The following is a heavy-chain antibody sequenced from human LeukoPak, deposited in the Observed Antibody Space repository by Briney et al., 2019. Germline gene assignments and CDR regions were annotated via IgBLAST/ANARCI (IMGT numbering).Heavy chain of an antibody. V-gene: IGHV3-66*04. CDR3: ARHRGYCSSTSCYPYYFDY. CDR1: GFTVSSNY. D-gene: IGHD2-2*01. J-gene: IGHJ4*02. CDR2: LYSGGST. Sequence: GGSLRLSCAASGFTVSSNYMSWVRQAPGKGLEWVSVLYSGGSTYYADSVKGRFTISRDNSKNTLYLQMNSLRAEDTAVYYCARHRGYCSSTSCYPYYFDYWGQGTLVTVSS.